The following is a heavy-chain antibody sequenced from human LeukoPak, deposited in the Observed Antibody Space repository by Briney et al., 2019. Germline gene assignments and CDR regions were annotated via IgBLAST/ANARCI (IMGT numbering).Heavy chain of an antibody. V-gene: IGHV3-48*01. CDR2: ITSSSSTL. CDR1: GFTFSSYS. D-gene: IGHD1-1*01. Sequence: PGGSLRLSCAASGFTFSSYSMNWVRQAPGKGLEWVSYITSSSSTLYYADSVKGRFTISRDNAKNSLYLQMNSLRAEDTAVYYCARILTTGTTVSYWGQGTLVTVSS. CDR3: ARILTTGTTVSY. J-gene: IGHJ4*02.